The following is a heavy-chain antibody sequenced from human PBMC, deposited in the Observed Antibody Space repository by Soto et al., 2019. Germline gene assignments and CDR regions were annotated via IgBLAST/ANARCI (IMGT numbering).Heavy chain of an antibody. Sequence: PADPLSYTFNVSGCPISTYYWSWRRQATGKGLEWIGYIYYSGSTNYNPSLKSRVTISVDTSKNQFSLKLSSVTAADTAVYYCARDLGYMDVWGKGTTVT. V-gene: IGHV4-59*01. CDR3: ARDLGYMDV. CDR2: IYYSGST. CDR1: GCPISTYY. J-gene: IGHJ6*03.